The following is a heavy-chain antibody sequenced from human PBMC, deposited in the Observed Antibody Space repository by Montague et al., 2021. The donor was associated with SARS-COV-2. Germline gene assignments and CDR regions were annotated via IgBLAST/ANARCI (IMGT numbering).Heavy chain of an antibody. V-gene: IGHV3-9*01. CDR1: GLTFGDYA. Sequence: SLRLSRAASGLTFGDYAMHWVRQAPGKGLEWVSVISWDSGSIFYADSVKGRFTISRDKAKNSLYLQMNSLRAEDTALYYCAKDWDYSDGSGYIDYWGQGTLV. J-gene: IGHJ4*02. CDR3: AKDWDYSDGSGYIDY. D-gene: IGHD3-22*01. CDR2: ISWDSGSI.